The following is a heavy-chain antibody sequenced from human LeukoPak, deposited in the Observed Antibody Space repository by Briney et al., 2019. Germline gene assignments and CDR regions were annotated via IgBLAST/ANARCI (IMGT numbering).Heavy chain of an antibody. J-gene: IGHJ4*02. V-gene: IGHV4-34*01. Sequence: SETLSLTCAVYGGSFSGYYWSWIRQPPGKGLEWIGEINHSGSTNYNPSLKSRVTISVDTSKNQFSLKLSSVTAADTAVYCCATTTGYGSGNYWGQGTLVAVSS. CDR2: INHSGST. D-gene: IGHD3-10*01. CDR3: ATTTGYGSGNY. CDR1: GGSFSGYY.